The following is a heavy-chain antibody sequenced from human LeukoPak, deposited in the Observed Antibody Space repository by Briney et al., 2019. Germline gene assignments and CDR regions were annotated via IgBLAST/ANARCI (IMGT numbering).Heavy chain of an antibody. V-gene: IGHV1-18*01. CDR3: ARWYFDYMWGTHRYDYFDY. D-gene: IGHD3-16*02. CDR1: SYRFTTYG. CDR2: INGYNGDT. J-gene: IGHJ4*02. Sequence: ASVRDSCKASSYRFTTYGVTWVRQAPGQGLEWLGWINGYNGDTKYVERVQGRVTMTIDTSTSTAYMELRSLRSDDTAVYYCARWYFDYMWGTHRYDYFDYWGQGTLVTVSS.